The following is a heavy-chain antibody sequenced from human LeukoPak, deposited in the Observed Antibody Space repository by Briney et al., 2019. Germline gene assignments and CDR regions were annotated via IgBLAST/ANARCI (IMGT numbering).Heavy chain of an antibody. Sequence: SQTLSLTCTVSAGSISTFYWNWIRQPPGKGLEWIGYIYYTGGTSYSPSLNVRATFSVDTAKNQISLYLNTMTAAAAAVDYCERGRIVVANTGAFDIWGQGTMVPVSS. CDR2: IYYTGGT. CDR1: AGSISTFY. V-gene: IGHV4-59*01. CDR3: ERGRIVVANTGAFDI. J-gene: IGHJ3*02. D-gene: IGHD3-22*01.